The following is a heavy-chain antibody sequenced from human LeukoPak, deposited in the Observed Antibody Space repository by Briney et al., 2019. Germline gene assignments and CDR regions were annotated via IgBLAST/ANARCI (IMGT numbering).Heavy chain of an antibody. CDR2: ISYDGSNK. CDR1: GFTFSSYA. CDR3: AATLGYCSSTSCYRGGDY. V-gene: IGHV3-30*04. J-gene: IGHJ4*02. Sequence: GGSLRLSCAASGFTFSSYAMHWVRQAPGKGLEWVAVISYDGSNKYYADSVKGRFTISRDNSKNTLYLQMNSLRAEDTAVYYCAATLGYCSSTSCYRGGDYWGQGTLVTVSS. D-gene: IGHD2-2*01.